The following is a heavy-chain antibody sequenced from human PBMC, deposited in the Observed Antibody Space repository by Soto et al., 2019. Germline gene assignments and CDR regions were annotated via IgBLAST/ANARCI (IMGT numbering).Heavy chain of an antibody. J-gene: IGHJ6*02. V-gene: IGHV3-23*01. CDR2: ISGSGGST. D-gene: IGHD4-4*01. CDR3: ASRSDVLPQYDYYYYGMEV. Sequence: GGSLRLSCAASGFTFSSYAMSWVRQAPGKGLEWVSAISGSGGSTYYADSVKGRFTISRDNSKNTLYLHMNSLRAEDTAVYYCASRSDVLPQYDYYYYGMEVWGQGTTVTVSS. CDR1: GFTFSSYA.